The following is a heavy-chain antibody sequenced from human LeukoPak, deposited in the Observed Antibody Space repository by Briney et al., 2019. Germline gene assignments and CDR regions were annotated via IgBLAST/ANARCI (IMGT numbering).Heavy chain of an antibody. J-gene: IGHJ4*02. CDR1: GFTFSSYG. V-gene: IGHV3-30*18. CDR3: AKEVDEDGYNFVGYFDY. Sequence: GGSLRLSCEASGFTFSSYGMHWVRQAPGKGLEWVAVISYDGSNKYYADSVKGRFTISRDNSKNTLYLQMNSLRAEDTAVYYCAKEVDEDGYNFVGYFDYWGQGTLVTVSS. D-gene: IGHD5-24*01. CDR2: ISYDGSNK.